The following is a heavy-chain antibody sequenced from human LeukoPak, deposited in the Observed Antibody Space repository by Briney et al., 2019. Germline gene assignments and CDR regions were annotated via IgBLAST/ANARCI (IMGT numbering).Heavy chain of an antibody. J-gene: IGHJ6*02. V-gene: IGHV3-23*01. CDR3: AKGDYYDTTDLDV. CDR2: ISDNGGST. D-gene: IGHD3-22*01. CDR1: VFTLKSYA. Sequence: GGSLRLSCTASVFTLKSYAMCWVRQAPGKGLEWVSGISDNGGSTNYADSVEGRFNISRNNSKNTLYLQMNSLRVEDTAVYYCAKGDYYDTTDLDVWGQGTTVTVSS.